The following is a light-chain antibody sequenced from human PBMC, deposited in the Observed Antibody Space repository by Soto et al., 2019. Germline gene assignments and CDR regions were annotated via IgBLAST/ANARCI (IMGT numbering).Light chain of an antibody. CDR2: GSS. Sequence: EIVLTQFPGTLSLSPGERATLSCRASQSVSRNYLTWYQQKPGQAPRLLIYGSSSRATGIPDRFSGSGSGTDFTLTISRLEPEDFAVYYCQQYGTSPFTFGPGTKVDIK. CDR1: QSVSRNY. V-gene: IGKV3-20*01. CDR3: QQYGTSPFT. J-gene: IGKJ3*01.